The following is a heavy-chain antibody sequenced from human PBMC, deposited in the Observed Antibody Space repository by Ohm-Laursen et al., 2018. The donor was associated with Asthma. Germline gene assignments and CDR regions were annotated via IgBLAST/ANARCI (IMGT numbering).Heavy chain of an antibody. D-gene: IGHD1-26*01. Sequence: SLRLSCAASGFTFSSYGIHWVRQIQGKGLEWVASIRTASSFIYYADSVRGRFTTSRDNARNSVYLQMNSLRAEDTALYYCARIGPEWELPGREYSLHHWGEGTLVTVSS. J-gene: IGHJ1*01. CDR3: ARIGPEWELPGREYSLHH. CDR2: IRTASSFI. CDR1: GFTFSSYG. V-gene: IGHV3-21*01.